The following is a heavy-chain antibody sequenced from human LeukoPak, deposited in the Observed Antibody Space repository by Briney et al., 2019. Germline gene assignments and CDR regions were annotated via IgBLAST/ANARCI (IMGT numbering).Heavy chain of an antibody. J-gene: IGHJ4*02. CDR3: ARAYPVLLWFGDRYYFDY. Sequence: ASVKVSCKASGYTFTSYGISWVRQAPGQGLEWMGWISAYNGNTNYAQKLQGRVTMTTDTSTSTAYMEPRSLRSDDTAVYYCARAYPVLLWFGDRYYFDYWGQGTLVTVSS. CDR1: GYTFTSYG. D-gene: IGHD3-10*01. CDR2: ISAYNGNT. V-gene: IGHV1-18*01.